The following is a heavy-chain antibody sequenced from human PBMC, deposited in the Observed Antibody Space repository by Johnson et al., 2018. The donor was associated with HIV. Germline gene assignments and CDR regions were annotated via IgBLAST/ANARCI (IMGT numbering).Heavy chain of an antibody. Sequence: VQLVESGGGVVRPGGSLRLSCAASGFTFDDYGMTWVRQAPGKGLEWVSGISCSAISTYYADSVKGRITISRDNSKNTLYLHMNSLRVEDTAVYYCAKANYYVYAFDIWGQGTMVTVSS. CDR3: AKANYYVYAFDI. D-gene: IGHD3-22*01. V-gene: IGHV3-23*04. CDR1: GFTFDDYG. CDR2: ISCSAIST. J-gene: IGHJ3*02.